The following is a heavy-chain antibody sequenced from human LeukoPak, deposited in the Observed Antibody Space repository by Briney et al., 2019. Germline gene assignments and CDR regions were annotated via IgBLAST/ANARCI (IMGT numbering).Heavy chain of an antibody. V-gene: IGHV4-30-4*07. CDR3: AREKAGYGDSRNLYYFDY. CDR1: GGSISSGGYS. CDR2: ISYSGST. Sequence: PSETLSLTCTVSGGSISSGGYSWSWIRQPPGKGLEWIGYISYSGSTYYNPSLKSRVTMSLDTSKNQFSLKLSSVTAADTAVYYCAREKAGYGDSRNLYYFDYWGQGTLVTVSS. D-gene: IGHD4-17*01. J-gene: IGHJ4*02.